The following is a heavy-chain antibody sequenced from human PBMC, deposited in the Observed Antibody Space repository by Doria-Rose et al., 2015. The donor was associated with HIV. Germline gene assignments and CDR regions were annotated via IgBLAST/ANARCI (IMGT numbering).Heavy chain of an antibody. D-gene: IGHD6-13*01. CDR3: ARIKSSRWYHKYYFDF. CDR1: GVSLSSPGVG. J-gene: IGHJ4*02. Sequence: QVTLKESGPVLVKPTETLTLTCTVSGVSLSSPGVGVSWIRQPPGKAPEWLATIFSDDERSYKTSLKSRLTISRGTSKSQVVLTMTDMDPVDTATYYCARIKSSRWYHKYYFDFWGQGTLVIVSA. CDR2: IFSDDER. V-gene: IGHV2-26*01.